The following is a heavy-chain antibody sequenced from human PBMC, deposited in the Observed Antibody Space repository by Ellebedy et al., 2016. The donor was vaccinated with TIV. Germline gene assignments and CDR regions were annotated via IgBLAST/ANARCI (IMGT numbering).Heavy chain of an antibody. CDR3: ARDEVVGASRGYQFYGMDV. J-gene: IGHJ6*02. Sequence: ASMKVSCKASGYTFTGNYIHWVRQAPGQGLEWMGWINPNSGGTNHAQKFQGRLTLTTETSINTAYMELNRLTSDDTAMYYCARDEVVGASRGYQFYGMDVWGQGTTVTVSS. CDR2: INPNSGGT. CDR1: GYTFTGNY. D-gene: IGHD6-25*01. V-gene: IGHV1-2*02.